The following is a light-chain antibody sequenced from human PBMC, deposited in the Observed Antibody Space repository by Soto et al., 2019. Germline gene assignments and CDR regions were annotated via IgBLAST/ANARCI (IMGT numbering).Light chain of an antibody. CDR2: KAS. V-gene: IGKV1-5*03. J-gene: IGKJ1*01. CDR3: QQYNSYLWT. CDR1: QSISSW. Sequence: DIQMTQSPSTLSASVGDRVIIICRASQSISSWLAWYQQKPGKAPKLLIYKASSLESGVPSRFSGSGSGTEFTLTISSMQTDDFANYYCQQYNSYLWTFGQGTKVDIK.